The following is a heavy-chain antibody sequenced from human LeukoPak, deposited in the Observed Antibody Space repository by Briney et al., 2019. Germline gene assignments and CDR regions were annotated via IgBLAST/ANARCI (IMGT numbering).Heavy chain of an antibody. CDR1: GYTFTGYY. V-gene: IGHV1-2*02. Sequence: ASVKVSCKASGYTFTGYYMHWVRQAPGQGLEWMGWINPNSGGTTYAQKFQGRVTMTRDTSISTAYMELSRLRSDDTAVYYCARAGSLYYYYMDVWGKGTTVTVSS. J-gene: IGHJ6*03. D-gene: IGHD2-15*01. CDR2: INPNSGGT. CDR3: ARAGSLYYYYMDV.